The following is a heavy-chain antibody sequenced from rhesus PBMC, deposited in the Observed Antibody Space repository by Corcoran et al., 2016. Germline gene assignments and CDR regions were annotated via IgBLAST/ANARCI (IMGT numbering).Heavy chain of an antibody. J-gene: IGHJ6*01. CDR2: IGGSSGST. CDR3: ARDSRQRLVRTGLDS. Sequence: QVQLQESGPGLVKPSETLSLTCAVSGYSISSGYGWSWIRQPPGKGLEWIGYIGGSSGSTNYNPSLKSRVTISKDTSKNQFSLKLSSVTAADTAVYYCARDSRQRLVRTGLDSWGQGVLVTVSS. D-gene: IGHD6S26*01. CDR1: GYSISSGYG. V-gene: IGHV4-127*01.